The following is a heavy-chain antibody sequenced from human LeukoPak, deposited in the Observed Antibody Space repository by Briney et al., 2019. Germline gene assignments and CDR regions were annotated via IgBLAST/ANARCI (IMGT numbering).Heavy chain of an antibody. Sequence: GASAKVSCKASGYSFRNYGITWVRQAPGQGLEWMGWISTYNGDTHFAQNLQGRVTLTTDTFTSTAYMELRSLRSDDTAVYYCARDPTNTSGYYAYFDYWGQGTLVTVSS. J-gene: IGHJ4*02. CDR3: ARDPTNTSGYYAYFDY. CDR2: ISTYNGDT. CDR1: GYSFRNYG. D-gene: IGHD5-12*01. V-gene: IGHV1-18*01.